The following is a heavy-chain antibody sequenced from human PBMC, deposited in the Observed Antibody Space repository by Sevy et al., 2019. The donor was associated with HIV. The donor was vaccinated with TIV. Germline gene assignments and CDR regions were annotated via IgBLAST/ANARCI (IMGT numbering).Heavy chain of an antibody. D-gene: IGHD4-17*01. Sequence: GGSLRLSCAASGFTFSKYWMSWVRQAPGKGLEWVANIQEDGSGKYYVDAVKGRFTISRDNAKNSLYLQMNSLRAEDTAVYYCATDPFSVTSSNDYMDVWGKGTTVTVSS. V-gene: IGHV3-7*01. CDR1: GFTFSKYW. CDR3: ATDPFSVTSSNDYMDV. CDR2: IQEDGSGK. J-gene: IGHJ6*03.